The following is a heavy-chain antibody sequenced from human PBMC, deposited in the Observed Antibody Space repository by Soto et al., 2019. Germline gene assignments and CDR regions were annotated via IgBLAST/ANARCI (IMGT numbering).Heavy chain of an antibody. CDR2: IIPIFGTA. CDR1: GGTFSSYA. D-gene: IGHD1-20*01. J-gene: IGHJ5*02. Sequence: SVKVSCKASGGTFSSYAISWVRQAPGQGLEWMGGIIPIFGTANYAQKFQGRVTITADKSTSTAYMELSSLRSEDTAVYYCARLTGNHPNNWFDPWGQGTLVTVSS. V-gene: IGHV1-69*06. CDR3: ARLTGNHPNNWFDP.